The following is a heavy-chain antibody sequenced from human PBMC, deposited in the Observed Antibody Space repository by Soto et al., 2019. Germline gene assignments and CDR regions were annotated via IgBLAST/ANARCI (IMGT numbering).Heavy chain of an antibody. CDR1: GYTLTELS. Sequence: ASVKVSCKVSGYTLTELSMHWVRQAPGKGLEWMGGFDPEDGKTIYAQKFQGRVTITADESTSTAYMELSSLRSEDTAVYYCARAPPDSSTLYGMGVWGQGTTVTGSS. V-gene: IGHV1-24*01. CDR2: FDPEDGKT. CDR3: ARAPPDSSTLYGMGV. D-gene: IGHD2-2*01. J-gene: IGHJ6*02.